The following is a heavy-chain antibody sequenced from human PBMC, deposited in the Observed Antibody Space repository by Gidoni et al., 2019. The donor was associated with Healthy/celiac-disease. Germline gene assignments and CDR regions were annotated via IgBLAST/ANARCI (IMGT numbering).Heavy chain of an antibody. J-gene: IGHJ4*02. V-gene: IGHV3-30-3*01. CDR2: ISYDGSNK. Sequence: QVQLVESGGGVVQPGRSLRLSCAASGFTFSSYAMHWVRQAPGKGLEWVAVISYDGSNKYYADSVKGRFTISRDNSKNTLYLQMNSLRAEDTAVYYCARGVRGFWSGYPDYWGQGTLVTVSS. CDR3: ARGVRGFWSGYPDY. D-gene: IGHD3-3*01. CDR1: GFTFSSYA.